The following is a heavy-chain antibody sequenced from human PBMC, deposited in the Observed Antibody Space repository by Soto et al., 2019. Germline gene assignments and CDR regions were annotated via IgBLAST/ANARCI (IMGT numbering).Heavy chain of an antibody. V-gene: IGHV3-30*04. CDR2: LSYDGSNA. CDR1: GFTITNHA. CDR3: ARDRIVGSQDGFKAFDI. Sequence: QVQLVESGGGVVQPGRSLRLSCAASGFTITNHAMHWVRQAPGKGLEWAAVLSYDGSNAYYADSVKGRFTISRDSPTNTLSLEMNSVGPEDTALYYCARDRIVGSQDGFKAFDIWGQGTMVTVSS. J-gene: IGHJ3*02. D-gene: IGHD1-26*01.